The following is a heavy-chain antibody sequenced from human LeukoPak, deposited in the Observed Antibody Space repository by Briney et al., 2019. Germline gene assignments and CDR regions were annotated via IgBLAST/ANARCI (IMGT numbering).Heavy chain of an antibody. D-gene: IGHD3-10*01. J-gene: IGHJ4*02. CDR3: ARLVDGAYTRVDS. CDR2: IFYTGRA. Sequence: SETLSLTCTVSRGSISPDHCAWIRQFPGKGLDWIGYIFYTGRARYNPSLEGRATLTADMSKNQVSLKLSSVTAADTAMYYCARLVDGAYTRVDSWGQGTLVTVSS. V-gene: IGHV4-59*08. CDR1: RGSISPDH.